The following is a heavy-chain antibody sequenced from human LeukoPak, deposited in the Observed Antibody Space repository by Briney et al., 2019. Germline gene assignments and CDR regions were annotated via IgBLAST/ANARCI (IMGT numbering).Heavy chain of an antibody. V-gene: IGHV4-39*01. D-gene: IGHD5-24*01. CDR1: GDSIRSGDAY. CDR3: ARFPIRKRAMDV. J-gene: IGHJ6*02. CDR2: IYYVGSP. Sequence: KPSETLSLTCSVSGDSIRSGDAYWGWIRQSPLKGLEWIANIYYVGSPHYNPSLNSRRVTMSVDTAKNQFSLTSTSVTAADTAVYYCARFPIRKRAMDVWGQGTTVTVSS.